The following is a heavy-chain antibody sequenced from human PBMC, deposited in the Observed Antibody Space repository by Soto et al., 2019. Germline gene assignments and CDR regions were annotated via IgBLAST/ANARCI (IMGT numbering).Heavy chain of an antibody. CDR2: IYSAGSA. D-gene: IGHD6-13*01. CDR3: ARVPSSNYHYFDY. Sequence: EVQLVESGGGLVQPGGSLRLSCAASGFTVSSYYMSWVRQAPGKGLEWVLVIYSAGSADFADSVKGRFTISRDNSKNTLYLQMSSLRAEDTAVYYCARVPSSNYHYFDYWGQGTLVTVSS. CDR1: GFTVSSYY. J-gene: IGHJ4*02. V-gene: IGHV3-66*01.